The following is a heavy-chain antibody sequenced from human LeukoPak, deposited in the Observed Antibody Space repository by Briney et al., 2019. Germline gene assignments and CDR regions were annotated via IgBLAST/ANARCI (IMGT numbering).Heavy chain of an antibody. D-gene: IGHD2-15*01. CDR2: INPNSGGT. J-gene: IGHJ4*02. CDR3: ARGRTRDCSGGSCYGLY. Sequence: ASVKVSCKASGYTFTSYYMHWVRQAPGQGLEWMGWINPNSGGTNYAQKFQGRVTMTRDTPISTAYMELSRLRSDDTAVYYCARGRTRDCSGGSCYGLYWGQGTLVTVSS. CDR1: GYTFTSYY. V-gene: IGHV1-2*02.